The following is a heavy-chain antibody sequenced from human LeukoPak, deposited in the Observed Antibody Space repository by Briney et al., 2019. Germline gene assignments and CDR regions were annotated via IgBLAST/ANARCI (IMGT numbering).Heavy chain of an antibody. CDR2: ISAYNANT. J-gene: IGHJ4*02. CDR1: GYTFTSYG. V-gene: IGHV1-18*03. Sequence: ASVKVSCTASGYTFTSYGISWVRQAPGQGLEWMGWISAYNANTNFAQNLQGRVTMTRDMSTSTVYMELSSLTSEDMAIYYCAKYGLSPYFDYWGQGTLVTVSS. CDR3: AKYGLSPYFDY. D-gene: IGHD4-17*01.